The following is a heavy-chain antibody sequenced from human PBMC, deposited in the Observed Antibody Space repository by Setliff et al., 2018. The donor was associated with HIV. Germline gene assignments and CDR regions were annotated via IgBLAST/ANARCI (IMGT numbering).Heavy chain of an antibody. J-gene: IGHJ3*02. CDR3: ARDPYNTVTVNFGAFDI. V-gene: IGHV3-7*03. CDR1: GFIFSNSW. D-gene: IGHD3-9*01. CDR2: IKGDGSEQ. Sequence: PGGSLRLSCAASGFIFSNSWMTWDRQAPGKGLEWVANIKGDGSEQYYVSSEKGRFTISRDNFKNSLYRQMTSLRVEDTAVYYCARDPYNTVTVNFGAFDIWGQGTMVTVAS.